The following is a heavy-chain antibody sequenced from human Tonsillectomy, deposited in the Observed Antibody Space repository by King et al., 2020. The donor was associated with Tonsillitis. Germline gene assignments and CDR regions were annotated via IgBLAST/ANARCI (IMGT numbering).Heavy chain of an antibody. CDR2: ISWNSGYI. CDR1: GFTFDDYA. J-gene: IGHJ4*02. Sequence: VQLVESGGGLVQPGRSLRLSCAASGFTFDDYAMHWVRQAPGKGLEWVSGISWNSGYIGYADSVKGRFTISRDNAKNSLYLQMDSLRAEDTDFYYCAKGGAGVAASFDYWGQGTLVTVSS. V-gene: IGHV3-9*01. CDR3: AKGGAGVAASFDY. D-gene: IGHD6-19*01.